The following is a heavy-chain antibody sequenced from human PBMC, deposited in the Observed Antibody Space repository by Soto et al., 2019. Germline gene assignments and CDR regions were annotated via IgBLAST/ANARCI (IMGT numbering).Heavy chain of an antibody. J-gene: IGHJ6*02. CDR3: AMVDVYVTPSPQDV. D-gene: IGHD3-16*01. CDR2: INTYNGNT. Sequence: QVQLVQSRAEVKNPGASVKVSCKASGYSFTRYGIAWARQAPGQGLEWMGWINTYNGNTNYAQNLQGRVTLTTDTSTSTAYRELTSLISNETAIYYCAMVDVYVTPSPQDVWGQGTTVIVSS. CDR1: GYSFTRYG. V-gene: IGHV1-18*01.